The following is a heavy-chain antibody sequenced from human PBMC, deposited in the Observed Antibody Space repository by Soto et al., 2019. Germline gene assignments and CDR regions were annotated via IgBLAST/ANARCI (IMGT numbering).Heavy chain of an antibody. V-gene: IGHV3-7*02. CDR2: IKEDGSEK. CDR1: GFTFSSYW. Sequence: EVQLVESGGGLVQPGGSLRLSCAASGFTFSSYWMSWVRQAPGKGLEWVANIKEDGSEKYYVDSVKGRFTISRDNAKNSRYLQMNSLRAEDPAVYYCASGGGGYDLDYWGQGTLVTVSS. J-gene: IGHJ4*02. D-gene: IGHD5-12*01. CDR3: ASGGGGYDLDY.